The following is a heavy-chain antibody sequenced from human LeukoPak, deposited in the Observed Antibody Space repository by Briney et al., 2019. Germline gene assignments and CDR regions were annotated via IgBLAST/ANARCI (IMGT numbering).Heavy chain of an antibody. CDR3: ASVPFVVIIGEYFQH. D-gene: IGHD3-22*01. CDR1: GFTFSSYS. V-gene: IGHV3-21*04. Sequence: PGGSLRLSCAASGFTFSSYSMNWVRQAPGKGLEWVSSISISSSYLYYADSVRGRFTISRDNSMNTLHLQMNSLRAEDTAVYYCASVPFVVIIGEYFQHWGQGTLVTVSS. CDR2: ISISSSYL. J-gene: IGHJ1*01.